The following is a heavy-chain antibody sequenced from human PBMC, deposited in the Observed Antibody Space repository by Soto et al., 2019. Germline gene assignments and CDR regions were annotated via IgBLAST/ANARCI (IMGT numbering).Heavy chain of an antibody. CDR2: MRPNSGAT. D-gene: IGHD1-1*01. Sequence: QVQLVQSGAEVTKPGASVKVSCRASGYTFTTYDINWVRQATGQGLEWMGWMRPNSGATGYEQKFQGRVTRTRDTSIRTAYMELSNLGSEDTAIYYCARGVDAGVDVWGQGTTVTVSS. CDR3: ARGVDAGVDV. J-gene: IGHJ6*02. CDR1: GYTFTTYD. V-gene: IGHV1-8*01.